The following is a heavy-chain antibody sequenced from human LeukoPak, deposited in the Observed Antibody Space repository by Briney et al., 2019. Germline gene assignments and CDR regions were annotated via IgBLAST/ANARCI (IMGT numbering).Heavy chain of an antibody. V-gene: IGHV4-39*02. D-gene: IGHD2-15*01. Sequence: PSETLYLTCTVSGGSISSSSYYWGWIRQPPGKGLEWIGSIYYSGSTYYNPSLKSRVTISVDTSKNQFSLKLSSVTAADTAVYYCARDKIVVVVAATPRQAERYYYYGMDVWGQGTTVTVSS. CDR1: GGSISSSSYY. CDR2: IYYSGST. CDR3: ARDKIVVVVAATPRQAERYYYYGMDV. J-gene: IGHJ6*02.